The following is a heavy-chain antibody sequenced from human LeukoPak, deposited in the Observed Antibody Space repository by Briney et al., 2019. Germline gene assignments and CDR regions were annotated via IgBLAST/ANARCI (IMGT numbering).Heavy chain of an antibody. V-gene: IGHV3-48*01. CDR1: GFTFSSYN. J-gene: IGHJ4*02. D-gene: IGHD2-15*01. CDR3: ASWAGVVDDFIGPFDY. CDR2: ISRRGSGI. Sequence: GGSLRLSCAASGFTFSSYNMNWVRQAPGKGLEWVSEISRRGSGIYYADAVKGRFTISRDNGKNSLHLQMNSLRAEDTAVYYCASWAGVVDDFIGPFDYWGQGTLVTVSS.